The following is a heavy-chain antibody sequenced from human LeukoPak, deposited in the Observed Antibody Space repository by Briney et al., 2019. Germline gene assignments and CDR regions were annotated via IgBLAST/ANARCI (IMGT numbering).Heavy chain of an antibody. CDR1: GGTFSSYA. Sequence: SVKVSCKASGGTFSSYAISWVRQAPGQGLEWMGRIIPILSIANYAQKFQGRVTITADKSTSTAYMELSSLRSEDTAVYYCATDYYGSETPAYWGQGTLVTVSS. D-gene: IGHD3-10*01. V-gene: IGHV1-69*04. CDR2: IIPILSIA. CDR3: ATDYYGSETPAY. J-gene: IGHJ4*02.